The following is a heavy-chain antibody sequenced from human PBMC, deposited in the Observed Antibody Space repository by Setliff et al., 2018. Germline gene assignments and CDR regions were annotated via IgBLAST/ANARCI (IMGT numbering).Heavy chain of an antibody. CDR3: ARSRTIAVKGGVFAV. CDR2: IYYSGST. V-gene: IGHV4-31*03. J-gene: IGHJ2*01. Sequence: TSETLSLTCSVSGASISSDGYYWSWIRQYPGKGLEWIGYIYYSGSTYYNPSLKSRVTISLDTSENQFSLELSSVTAADTAVYYCARSRTIAVKGGVFAVWGRGTLVTVSS. CDR1: GASISSDGYY. D-gene: IGHD6-19*01.